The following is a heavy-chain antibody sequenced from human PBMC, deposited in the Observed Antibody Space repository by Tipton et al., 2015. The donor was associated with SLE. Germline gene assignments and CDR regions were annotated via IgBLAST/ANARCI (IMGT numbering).Heavy chain of an antibody. CDR1: GGSFSGYY. D-gene: IGHD6-6*01. J-gene: IGHJ4*02. CDR3: ARGRGSSSSGHY. Sequence: TLSLTCAVYGGSFSGYYWSWIRQPPGKGLEWIGEINHSGGTNYNPSLKSRVTISVDTSKNQFSLKLSSVTAADTAVYYCARGRGSSSSGHYWGQGTLVTVSS. V-gene: IGHV4-34*01. CDR2: INHSGGT.